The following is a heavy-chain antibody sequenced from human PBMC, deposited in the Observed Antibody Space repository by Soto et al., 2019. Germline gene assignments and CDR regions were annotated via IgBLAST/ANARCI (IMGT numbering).Heavy chain of an antibody. CDR1: GGSFSGYY. CDR2: INHSGST. Sequence: TSETLSLTCAVYGGSFSGYYWSWIRQPPGKGLEWIGEINHSGSTNYNPSLKSRVTISVDTSKNQFSLKLSSVTAADTAVCYCARRQSEKRNLIGFYYYYYMDVWGKGTTVTVSS. D-gene: IGHD2-2*03. CDR3: ARRQSEKRNLIGFYYYYYMDV. J-gene: IGHJ6*03. V-gene: IGHV4-34*01.